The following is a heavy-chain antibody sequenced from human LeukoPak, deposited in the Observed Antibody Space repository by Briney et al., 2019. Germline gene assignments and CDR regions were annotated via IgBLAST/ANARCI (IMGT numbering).Heavy chain of an antibody. D-gene: IGHD4-23*01. V-gene: IGHV4-39*07. CDR3: ARDTGSTTVVTLGWFDP. CDR1: GGSISSSSYY. Sequence: PSETLSLTCTVSGGSISSSSYYWGWVRQPPGKGLEWIGSIYYSGSTYYNPSLKSRVTISVDTSKNQFSMELSSLRSEDTAVYYCARDTGSTTVVTLGWFDPWGQGTLVTVSS. CDR2: IYYSGST. J-gene: IGHJ5*02.